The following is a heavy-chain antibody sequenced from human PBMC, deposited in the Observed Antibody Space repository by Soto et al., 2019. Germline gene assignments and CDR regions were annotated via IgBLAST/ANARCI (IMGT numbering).Heavy chain of an antibody. CDR1: GFTFSSYG. D-gene: IGHD3-22*01. J-gene: IGHJ4*02. Sequence: GGSLRLSCAASGFTFSSYGMHWVRQAPGKGLEWVAVISYDGSNKYYADSVKGRFTISRDNSKNTLYLQMNSLRAEDTAVYYCAKDQPYYYDSSGCSDYWGQGTLVTVSS. V-gene: IGHV3-30*18. CDR2: ISYDGSNK. CDR3: AKDQPYYYDSSGCSDY.